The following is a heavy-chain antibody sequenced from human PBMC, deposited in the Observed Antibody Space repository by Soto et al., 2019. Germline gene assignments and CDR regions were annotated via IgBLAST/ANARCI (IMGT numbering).Heavy chain of an antibody. Sequence: SETLSLTCTVSGGSISSGGYYWSWIRQHPGKGLEWIGYIYYSGSTYYNPSLKSRVTISVDTSKNQFSLKLSSVTAADTAVYYCARVYYYDSSGYYPKYYFDYWGQGTLVTVSS. CDR2: IYYSGST. CDR3: ARVYYYDSSGYYPKYYFDY. CDR1: GGSISSGGYY. V-gene: IGHV4-31*03. J-gene: IGHJ4*02. D-gene: IGHD3-22*01.